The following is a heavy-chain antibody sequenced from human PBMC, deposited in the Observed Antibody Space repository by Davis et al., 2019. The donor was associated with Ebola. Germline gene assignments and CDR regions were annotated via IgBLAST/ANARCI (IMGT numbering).Heavy chain of an antibody. CDR1: GFTFSTYA. CDR3: AKCGSSGWYEI. V-gene: IGHV3-23*01. J-gene: IGHJ1*01. Sequence: PGGSLRLSCAASGFTFSTYAMNWVRQAPGKGLEWVSYISSSSSTIYYADSVKGRFTISRDNSKNTLYLQMNSLRAEDTAVYYCAKCGSSGWYEIWGQGTLVTVSS. D-gene: IGHD6-19*01. CDR2: ISSSSSTI.